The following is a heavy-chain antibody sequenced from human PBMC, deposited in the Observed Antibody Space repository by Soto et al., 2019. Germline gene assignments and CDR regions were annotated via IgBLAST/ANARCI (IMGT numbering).Heavy chain of an antibody. CDR1: GESISSSSYY. Sequence: SETLSLTCIVSGESISSSSYYWGWIRQPPGKGLEWIGSIYYIGRTYYNPSFKSRVTISIDTSKNQFSLKLSSVTATDTAVYYCARQRTTVVTQAYFDHWGQGALVTVSS. D-gene: IGHD2-21*02. J-gene: IGHJ4*02. CDR2: IYYIGRT. CDR3: ARQRTTVVTQAYFDH. V-gene: IGHV4-39*01.